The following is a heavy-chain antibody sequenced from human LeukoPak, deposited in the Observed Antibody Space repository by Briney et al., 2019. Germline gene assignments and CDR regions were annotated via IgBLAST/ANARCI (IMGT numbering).Heavy chain of an antibody. D-gene: IGHD1-26*01. CDR1: GGSISSYY. J-gene: IGHJ4*02. V-gene: IGHV4-4*07. CDR2: IYTSGST. Sequence: SETLSLTCTVSGGSISSYYWTWIRQPAGKGREWIGRIYTSGSTNYNASLKSRVSMSVDTSKNQFSLKLSSVTAADTAVFYCARENSGSYREFDYWGQGILVTVSS. CDR3: ARENSGSYREFDY.